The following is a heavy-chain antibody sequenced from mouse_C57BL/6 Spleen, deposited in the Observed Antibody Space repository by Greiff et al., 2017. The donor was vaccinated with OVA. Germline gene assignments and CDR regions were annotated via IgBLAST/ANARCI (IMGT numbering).Heavy chain of an antibody. J-gene: IGHJ1*03. CDR2: IDPSDSYT. CDR1: GYTFTSYW. D-gene: IGHD1-1*01. V-gene: IGHV1-69*01. Sequence: QVQLQQPGAELVMPGASVKLSCKASGYTFTSYWMHWVKQRPGQGLEWIGEIDPSDSYTNYNQKFKGKSTLTVDKSSSTAYMQLSSLTSEDSAVYYCARKEFITTVVAEDWYFDVWGTGTTVTVSS. CDR3: ARKEFITTVVAEDWYFDV.